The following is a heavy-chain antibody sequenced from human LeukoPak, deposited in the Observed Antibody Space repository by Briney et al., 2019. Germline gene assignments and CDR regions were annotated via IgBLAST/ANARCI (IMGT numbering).Heavy chain of an antibody. CDR3: ARDLGKFNYFDY. J-gene: IGHJ4*02. CDR2: INTDGSST. CDR1: GFTFSSYW. Sequence: GGSLGLSCAASGFTFSSYWMHWVRQAPGKGLVWVSRINTDGSSTSYADSVKGRFTISRDNAKNTLYLQMNSLRAEDTAVYYCARDLGKFNYFDYWGQGTLVTVSS. V-gene: IGHV3-74*01. D-gene: IGHD3-16*01.